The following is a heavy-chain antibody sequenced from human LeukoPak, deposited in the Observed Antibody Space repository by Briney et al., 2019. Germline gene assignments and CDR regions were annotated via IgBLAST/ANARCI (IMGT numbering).Heavy chain of an antibody. CDR2: ISWNSGSI. D-gene: IGHD6-19*01. CDR3: AKDMGSGAPYQPPRYDMDV. J-gene: IGHJ6*02. V-gene: IGHV3-9*01. CDR1: GFTFDDYA. Sequence: GGSLRLSCAASGFTFDDYAMHWVRQAPGKGLEWVSGISWNSGSIGYADSVKGRFTISRDNAKNSLYLQMNSLRAEDTALYYCAKDMGSGAPYQPPRYDMDVWGQGTTVTVSS.